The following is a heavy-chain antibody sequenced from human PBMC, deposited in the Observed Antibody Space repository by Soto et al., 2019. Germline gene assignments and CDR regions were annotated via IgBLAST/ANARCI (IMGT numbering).Heavy chain of an antibody. CDR3: ARVSRYNWNDAVDY. Sequence: SETLSLTCAVYGGSFSGYYWSWIRQPPGKGLEWIGEINHSGSTNYNPSLKSRVTISVDTSKNQFSLKLSSVTAADTAVYYCARVSRYNWNDAVDYWGKGTLVTVSS. CDR2: INHSGST. D-gene: IGHD1-1*01. CDR1: GGSFSGYY. V-gene: IGHV4-34*01. J-gene: IGHJ4*02.